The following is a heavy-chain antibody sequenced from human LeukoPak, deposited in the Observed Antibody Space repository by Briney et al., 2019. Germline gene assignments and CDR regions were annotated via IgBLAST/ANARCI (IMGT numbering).Heavy chain of an antibody. J-gene: IGHJ4*02. Sequence: GGSLRLSCAASGFTFSSYSMNWVRQAPGKGLEWVSAISGSGGSTYYADSVRGRFTISRDNSKNTLYLQMNSLRAEDTAVYYCAKEARLFDSFSNDYWGQGTLVTVSS. CDR2: ISGSGGST. D-gene: IGHD3-9*01. CDR3: AKEARLFDSFSNDY. CDR1: GFTFSSYS. V-gene: IGHV3-23*01.